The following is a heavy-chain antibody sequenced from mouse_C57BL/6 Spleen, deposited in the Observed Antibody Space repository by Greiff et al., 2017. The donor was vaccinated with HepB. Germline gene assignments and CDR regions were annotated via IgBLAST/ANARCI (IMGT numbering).Heavy chain of an antibody. CDR3: ARTTVVATVDWYFDV. Sequence: VQLQQSGAELVRPGASVKLSCKASGYTFTDYYINWVKQRPGQGLEWIARIYPGSGNTYYNEKFKGKATLTAEKSSSTAYMQLSSLTSEDSAVYFCARTTVVATVDWYFDVWGTGTTVTVSS. CDR1: GYTFTDYY. CDR2: IYPGSGNT. V-gene: IGHV1-76*01. J-gene: IGHJ1*03. D-gene: IGHD1-1*01.